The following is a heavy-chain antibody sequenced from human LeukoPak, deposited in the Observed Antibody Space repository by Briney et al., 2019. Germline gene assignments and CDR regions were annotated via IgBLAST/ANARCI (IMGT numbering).Heavy chain of an antibody. J-gene: IGHJ4*02. CDR2: IYSGGST. D-gene: IGHD3-10*01. V-gene: IGHV3-66*02. CDR1: GFTVSSNY. CDR3: ARVQFYYGSGAFDY. Sequence: GGSLRLSCAASGFTVSSNYRSWVRQAPGKGLEWVSVIYSGGSTYYADSVKGRFTISRDNSKNTLYLQMNSLRAEDTAVYYCARVQFYYGSGAFDYWGQGTLVTVSS.